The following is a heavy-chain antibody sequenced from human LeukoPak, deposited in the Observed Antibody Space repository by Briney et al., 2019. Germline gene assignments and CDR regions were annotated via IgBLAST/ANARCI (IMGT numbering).Heavy chain of an antibody. D-gene: IGHD1/OR15-1a*01. J-gene: IGHJ4*02. CDR3: ARDSNWNNGGFDY. CDR2: SSGNGGST. CDR1: EFTFGDFA. Sequence: GGSLRLSCTAAEFTFGDFAISWVRQAPGKGLEWVSTSSGNGGSTYYGDSVKGRFTISRDNVKNTLHLQMSSLRAEDTAIYYCARDSNWNNGGFDYWGQGTLVTVSA. V-gene: IGHV3-23*01.